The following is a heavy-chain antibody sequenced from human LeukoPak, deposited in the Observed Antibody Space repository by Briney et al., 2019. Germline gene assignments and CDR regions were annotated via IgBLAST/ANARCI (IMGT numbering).Heavy chain of an antibody. D-gene: IGHD5-18*01. CDR2: IYYSEST. CDR3: ARHRRFGTAMADYFDY. J-gene: IGHJ4*02. Sequence: PSETLSLTCTVSGGSISSRSYYWGWIRQPPGEGLKWIGSIYYSESTYCNPSLKSRVTISVDTSKNQFSLKLSSVTAADTAVYYCARHRRFGTAMADYFDYWGQGTLVTVSS. V-gene: IGHV4-39*01. CDR1: GGSISSRSYY.